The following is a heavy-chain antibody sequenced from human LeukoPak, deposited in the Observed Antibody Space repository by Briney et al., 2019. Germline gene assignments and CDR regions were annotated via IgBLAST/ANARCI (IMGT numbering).Heavy chain of an antibody. CDR3: ARDSGPGVRGSYYYGMDV. CDR2: IYSGGST. J-gene: IGHJ6*04. Sequence: GGSLRLSCAASGFTVSSNYMSWVRQAPGKGLEWLSVIYSGGSTYYADSVKGRFTISRDNSKNTLYLQMNSLRAEDTAVYYCARDSGPGVRGSYYYGMDVWGKGTTVTVSS. D-gene: IGHD3-10*01. CDR1: GFTVSSNY. V-gene: IGHV3-53*01.